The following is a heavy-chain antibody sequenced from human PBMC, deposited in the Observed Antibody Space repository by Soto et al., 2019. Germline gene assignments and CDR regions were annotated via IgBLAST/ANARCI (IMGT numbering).Heavy chain of an antibody. CDR2: ISYDGSNK. CDR3: ARDPSYYYYYMDV. V-gene: IGHV3-30*04. Sequence: GGSLRLSCVASGFTFSSYAMHWVRQAPGKGLEWVAVISYDGSNKYYADSVKGRFTISRDNSKNTLYLQMNSLRAEDTAVYYCARDPSYYYYYMDVWGKGTTVTVSS. CDR1: GFTFSSYA. J-gene: IGHJ6*03.